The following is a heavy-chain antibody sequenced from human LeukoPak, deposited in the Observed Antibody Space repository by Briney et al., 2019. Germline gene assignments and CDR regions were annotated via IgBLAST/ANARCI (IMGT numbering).Heavy chain of an antibody. CDR2: INSDGSST. CDR1: GFTFSSYW. Sequence: PGGSLRLSCAASGFTFSSYWMHWVRQAPGKGLVWVSRINSDGSSTSYADSVKGRFTISRDNVKNTLYLQMNSLRAEDTAVYYCARETIVVVPAAAFDYWGQGTLVTVSS. J-gene: IGHJ4*02. D-gene: IGHD2-2*01. V-gene: IGHV3-74*01. CDR3: ARETIVVVPAAAFDY.